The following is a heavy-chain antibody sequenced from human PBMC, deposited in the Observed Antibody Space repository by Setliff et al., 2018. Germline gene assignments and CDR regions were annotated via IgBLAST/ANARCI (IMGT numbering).Heavy chain of an antibody. CDR2: IYQNGIT. CDR3: ARDRRGGYGAINWFDP. Sequence: SETLSLTCSVSGASISTTYYYWDWIRQSPEKGLEWIGTIYQNGITYYNPSLKSRLRVSMDSSKNQFYLDLSSVTAADTAVYYCARDRRGGYGAINWFDPWGQGTLVTVSS. CDR1: GASISTTYYY. J-gene: IGHJ5*02. V-gene: IGHV4-39*07. D-gene: IGHD3-16*01.